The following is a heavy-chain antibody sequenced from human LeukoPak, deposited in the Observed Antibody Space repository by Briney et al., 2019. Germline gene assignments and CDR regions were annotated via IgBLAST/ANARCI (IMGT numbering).Heavy chain of an antibody. V-gene: IGHV1-18*01. CDR2: ISAYNGNT. CDR1: GYTFTSYG. D-gene: IGHD6-13*01. CDR3: ARDSTYSSRRAFDI. Sequence: GASVKVSCKASGYTFTSYGISWVRQAPGQGLEWMGWISAYNGNTNYAQKLQGRVTMTTGTSTSTAYMELRSLGSDDTAVYYCARDSTYSSRRAFDIWGQGTMVTVFS. J-gene: IGHJ3*02.